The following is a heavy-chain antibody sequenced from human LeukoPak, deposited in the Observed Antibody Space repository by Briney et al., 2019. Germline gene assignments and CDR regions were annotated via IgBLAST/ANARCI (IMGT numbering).Heavy chain of an antibody. CDR2: IYYSGST. CDR3: ARSYCSSTSCYASGYFDY. D-gene: IGHD2-2*01. CDR1: GGSISSTSYY. J-gene: IGHJ4*02. V-gene: IGHV4-39*01. Sequence: SETLSLTCTVSGGSISSTSYYWGWIRQPPGKGLERIASIYYSGSTYYNPSLKSRVTISVDTSKNQFSLRLNSVTAADTAVYYCARSYCSSTSCYASGYFDYWGQGTLVTVSS.